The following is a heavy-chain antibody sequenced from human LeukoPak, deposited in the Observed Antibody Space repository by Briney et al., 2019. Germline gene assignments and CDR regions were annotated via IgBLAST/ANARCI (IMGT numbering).Heavy chain of an antibody. D-gene: IGHD6-6*01. V-gene: IGHV3-48*03. CDR3: AKIEGSSSYYFDY. CDR1: GFTFGTYE. J-gene: IGHJ4*02. CDR2: ISSSASVT. Sequence: GGSLRLSCVASGFTFGTYELNWVRQAPGKGLEWVSYISSSASVTHYADSVRGRFTISRDNAKNSLYLQMNSLRAEDTAVYYCAKIEGSSSYYFDYWGQGTLVTVSS.